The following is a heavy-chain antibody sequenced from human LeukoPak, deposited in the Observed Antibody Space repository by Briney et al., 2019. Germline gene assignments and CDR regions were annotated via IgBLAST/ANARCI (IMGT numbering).Heavy chain of an antibody. D-gene: IGHD3-16*01. V-gene: IGHV3-9*01. CDR1: GFTFDDYA. CDR3: ARHDAGGFDY. Sequence: HPGGSLRLSCAASGFTFDDYAMHWVRQAPGKGLEWVSGISWNSGSIGYADSVKGRFTISRDNAKNSLYLQMNSLRAEDTAVYYCARHDAGGFDYWGQGTLVTVSS. CDR2: ISWNSGSI. J-gene: IGHJ4*02.